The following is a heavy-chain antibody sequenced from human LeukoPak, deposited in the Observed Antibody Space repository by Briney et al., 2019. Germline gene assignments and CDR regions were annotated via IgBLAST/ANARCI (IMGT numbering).Heavy chain of an antibody. CDR1: GGSISSYY. D-gene: IGHD3-3*01. J-gene: IGHJ3*02. CDR3: ARGRFLDAFDI. CDR2: IYYSGST. V-gene: IGHV4-59*01. Sequence: KPSETLSLTCTVSGGSISSYYWSWIRQPPGKGLEWIGYIYYSGSTKYKPSLKSQVTISVDTSKNQFSLKLSSVTAADTAMYYCARGRFLDAFDIWGQGTMVTVSS.